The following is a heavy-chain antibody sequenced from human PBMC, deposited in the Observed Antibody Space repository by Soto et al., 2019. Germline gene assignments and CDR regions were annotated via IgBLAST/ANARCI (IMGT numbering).Heavy chain of an antibody. J-gene: IGHJ4*02. CDR2: ISGSGGST. CDR3: AKDPPLKLLWFGELSQPFDY. CDR1: GFTFSSYA. D-gene: IGHD3-10*01. V-gene: IGHV3-23*01. Sequence: GGSLRLSCAASGFTFSSYAMSWVRQAPGKGLEWVSAISGSGGSTYYAEYVKGRFTISRDNSKNTLYLQMNSLRAEDTAVYYCAKDPPLKLLWFGELSQPFDYWGQGTLVTVSS.